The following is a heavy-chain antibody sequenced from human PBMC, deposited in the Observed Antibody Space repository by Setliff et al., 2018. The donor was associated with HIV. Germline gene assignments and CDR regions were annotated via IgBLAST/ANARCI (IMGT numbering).Heavy chain of an antibody. J-gene: IGHJ4*02. CDR1: GGSISSSTYY. CDR2: VYYSEIT. D-gene: IGHD2-15*01. V-gene: IGHV4-39*01. Sequence: LSLTCTVSGGSISSSTYYWAWIRQPPGKGLEWIGSVYYSEITYYNPSLKSRVTISVDTSKNQFSLKLSSVAAADTAVYYCARRIFHSSFPSFDSWGQGTLVTVSS. CDR3: ARRIFHSSFPSFDS.